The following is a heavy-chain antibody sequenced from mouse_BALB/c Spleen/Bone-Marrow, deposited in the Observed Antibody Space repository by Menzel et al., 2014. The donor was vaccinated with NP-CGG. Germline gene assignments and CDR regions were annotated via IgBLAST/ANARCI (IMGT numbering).Heavy chain of an antibody. V-gene: IGHV1-39*01. Sequence: EVKLQESGPELEKPGASVKMSCKASGYSFTDYNMNWVKQSNGKSLEWIGNIDPSYGGTTYNQKFKGKGTLTVDKSSSTVYMQLKSLTSEDSAVYYCARGHDGYRTWFAYWGQGTLVTVSA. CDR1: GYSFTDYN. CDR2: IDPSYGGT. J-gene: IGHJ3*01. CDR3: ARGHDGYRTWFAY. D-gene: IGHD2-3*01.